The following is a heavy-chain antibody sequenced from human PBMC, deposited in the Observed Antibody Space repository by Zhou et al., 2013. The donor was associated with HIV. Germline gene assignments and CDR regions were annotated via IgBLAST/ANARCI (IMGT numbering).Heavy chain of an antibody. V-gene: IGHV1-58*02. D-gene: IGHD3-22*01. CDR3: ARIKFAYYDNSGYLYYFGMDV. CDR2: IVVGSGST. Sequence: QMQLVQSGPEVKKPGTSVKVSCKASGFTFSTFSRSAIQWVRQTRRQGLEWIGWIVVGSGSTNYAQKFQGRVTMTRDTSISTAYMELSSLRSEDTAVYYCARIKFAYYDNSGYLYYFGMDVWAKGPRSPSP. CDR1: GFTFSTFSRSA. J-gene: IGHJ6*02.